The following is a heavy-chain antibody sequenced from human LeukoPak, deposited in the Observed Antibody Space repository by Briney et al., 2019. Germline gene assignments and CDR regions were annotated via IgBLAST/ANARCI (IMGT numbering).Heavy chain of an antibody. CDR2: IRVDGIDK. CDR1: GFSFHKYG. V-gene: IGHV3-30*02. D-gene: IGHD6-19*01. J-gene: IGHJ4*02. CDR3: ARGDSSGWYHFDY. Sequence: GGSERLSCAASGFSFHKYGMHWFRQAPGKGLEWVAYIRVDGIDKYYPDSVKGRFTISRDNSKNTLYLQMNSLRAEDTAVYYCARGDSSGWYHFDYWGQGTLVTVSS.